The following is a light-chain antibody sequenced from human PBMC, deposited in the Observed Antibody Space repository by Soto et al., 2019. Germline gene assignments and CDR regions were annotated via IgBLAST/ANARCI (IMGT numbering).Light chain of an antibody. V-gene: IGKV3-15*01. CDR3: RQYKSWPPIT. CDR1: QSLNTD. J-gene: IGKJ5*01. CDR2: GAS. Sequence: EILMTQSPDSLSVSPVETATLSCRASQSLNTDLALYQQKPGQAPRLLLYGASTRATGSSTRFSGGGSGTEFTLTISGLQSEDSAVYYCRQYKSWPPITFGQGTRLEI.